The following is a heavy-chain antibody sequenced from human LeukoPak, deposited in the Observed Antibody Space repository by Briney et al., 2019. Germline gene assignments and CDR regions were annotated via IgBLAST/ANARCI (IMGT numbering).Heavy chain of an antibody. CDR3: ARVAGYSGLDY. Sequence: PSGTLSLTCAVSGGSISSSNWWSWVRQPPGKGLEWIGYIYYSGSTYYNPSLKSRVTISVDTSKNQFSLKLSSVTAADTAVYYCARVAGYSGLDYWGQGTLVTVSS. CDR1: GGSISSSNW. CDR2: IYYSGST. J-gene: IGHJ4*02. D-gene: IGHD5-12*01. V-gene: IGHV4-4*02.